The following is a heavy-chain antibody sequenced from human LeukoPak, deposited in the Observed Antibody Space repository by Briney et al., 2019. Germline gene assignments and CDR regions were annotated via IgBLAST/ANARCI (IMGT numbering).Heavy chain of an antibody. J-gene: IGHJ5*02. D-gene: IGHD3-10*01. V-gene: IGHV3-7*01. Sequence: GGSLRLSCAASGFTFNRYWMSWVRQAPGKGLEWVAQIKSDGSEEYYADSVRGRFTISRDNAKSSLYLQMNSLGVEDTAVYYCAKEGTPQVSTWYDLWGQGTQVIVSS. CDR3: AKEGTPQVSTWYDL. CDR1: GFTFNRYW. CDR2: IKSDGSEE.